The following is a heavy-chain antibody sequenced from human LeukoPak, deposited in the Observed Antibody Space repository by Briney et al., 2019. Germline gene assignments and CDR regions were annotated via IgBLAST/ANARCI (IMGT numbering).Heavy chain of an antibody. CDR2: ISWSSGSI. CDR3: AKVSPYCGGDCYDDY. J-gene: IGHJ4*02. CDR1: GFTFDDYA. D-gene: IGHD2-21*02. Sequence: GGSLRLSCAASGFTFDDYAMHWVRQAPGKGLEWVSGISWSSGSIGYADSVKGRFTISRDNAKNTLYLQMNSLRAEDTAVYYCAKVSPYCGGDCYDDYWGQGTLVTVSS. V-gene: IGHV3-9*01.